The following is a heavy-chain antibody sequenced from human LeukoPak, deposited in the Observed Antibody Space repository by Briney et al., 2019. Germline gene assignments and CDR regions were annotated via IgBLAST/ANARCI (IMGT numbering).Heavy chain of an antibody. CDR3: ARTYDYVWGSYRTPYYYDSSGYSNFDY. J-gene: IGHJ4*02. CDR1: GYSISSGYY. Sequence: PSETLSLTCTVSGYSISSGYYWGWIRQPPGKGLEWIGSIYHSGSTYYNPSLKSRVTISVDTSKNQFSLKLSSVTAADTAVYYCARTYDYVWGSYRTPYYYDSSGYSNFDYWGQGTLVTVSS. CDR2: IYHSGST. V-gene: IGHV4-38-2*02. D-gene: IGHD3-16*02.